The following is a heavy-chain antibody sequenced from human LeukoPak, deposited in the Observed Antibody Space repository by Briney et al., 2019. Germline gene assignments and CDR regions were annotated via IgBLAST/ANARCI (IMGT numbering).Heavy chain of an antibody. CDR3: AKVPWGVVTPVGYYFDY. CDR2: IYSGGST. V-gene: IGHV3-66*01. J-gene: IGHJ4*02. Sequence: GGSLRLSCAASGFTVSSNYMSWVRQAPGKGLEWVSVIYSGGSTYYAGSVKGRFTISRDNSKNTLYLQMNSLRAEDTAVYYCAKVPWGVVTPVGYYFDYWGQGTLVTVSS. CDR1: GFTVSSNY. D-gene: IGHD4-23*01.